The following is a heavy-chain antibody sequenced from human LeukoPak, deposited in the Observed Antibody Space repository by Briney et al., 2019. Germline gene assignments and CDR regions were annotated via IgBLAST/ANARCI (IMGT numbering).Heavy chain of an antibody. J-gene: IGHJ3*02. CDR3: ARALDFAVAGTIAFDI. CDR1: GGSFSGYY. D-gene: IGHD6-19*01. Sequence: SETLSLTCAVYGGSFSGYYWSWIRQPPGKGLEWIGEINHSGSTNYNPSLKSRVTISVDTSKNQFSLKLSSVTAADTAVYYCARALDFAVAGTIAFDIWGQGTMDTVSS. CDR2: INHSGST. V-gene: IGHV4-34*01.